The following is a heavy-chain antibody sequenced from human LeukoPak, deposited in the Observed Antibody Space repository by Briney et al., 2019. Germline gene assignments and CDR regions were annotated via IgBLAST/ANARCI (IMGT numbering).Heavy chain of an antibody. CDR2: IFYGEST. V-gene: IGHV4-61*05. Sequence: SETLSLTCTVSDGSFSSSSDSWGWIRQPPGKGLDWIGYIFYGESTDYNPSLKSRVTISVDTSKSQVSLQLTSVTAADTAVYYCARGSVTPDAGYWGPGTLVTVSS. CDR3: ARGSVTPDAGY. J-gene: IGHJ4*02. D-gene: IGHD3-10*01. CDR1: DGSFSSSSDS.